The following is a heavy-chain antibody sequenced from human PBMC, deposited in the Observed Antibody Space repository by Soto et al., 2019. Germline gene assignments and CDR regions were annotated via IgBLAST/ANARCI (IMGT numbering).Heavy chain of an antibody. CDR3: ARAQTGGYYFDY. D-gene: IGHD7-27*01. CDR1: GFTFSSYS. Sequence: GGSLRLSCAASGFTFSSYSMNWVRQAPGKGLEWVSSISSSSSYIYYADSVKGRFTISRDNAKNSLYLQMNSLRAEDTAVYYCARAQTGGYYFDYWGQGTLVTVSS. CDR2: ISSSSSYI. J-gene: IGHJ4*02. V-gene: IGHV3-21*01.